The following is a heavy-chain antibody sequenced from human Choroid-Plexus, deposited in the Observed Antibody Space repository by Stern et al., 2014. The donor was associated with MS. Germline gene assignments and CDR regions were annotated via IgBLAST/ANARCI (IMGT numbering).Heavy chain of an antibody. J-gene: IGHJ5*02. D-gene: IGHD2/OR15-2a*01. CDR3: AKDRQYLTYFFDH. CDR2: VSYDGSNK. Sequence: VHLVESGGGVVQPGRPPRLSCVVSGFTFGSCAMHWVRQAPGKGLEWVAGVSYDGSNKYYADSVKGRFTISRDNSQNTLYMQMSSLRPEDTAVYYCAKDRQYLTYFFDHWGQGSLVTVSS. CDR1: GFTFGSCA. V-gene: IGHV3-30*18.